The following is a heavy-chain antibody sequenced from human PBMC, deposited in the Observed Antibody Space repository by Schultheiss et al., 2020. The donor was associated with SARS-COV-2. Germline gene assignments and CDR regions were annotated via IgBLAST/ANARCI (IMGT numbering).Heavy chain of an antibody. CDR3: ARDRYDFWSGYVSYWYFDL. Sequence: ASVKVSCKASGYTFTGYYMHWVRQAPGQGLEWMGWINPNSGGTNYAQKFQGRVTMTRDTSISTAYMELSRLRSDDTAVYYCARDRYDFWSGYVSYWYFDLWGRGTLVTVSS. J-gene: IGHJ2*01. CDR2: INPNSGGT. CDR1: GYTFTGYY. V-gene: IGHV1-2*02. D-gene: IGHD3-3*01.